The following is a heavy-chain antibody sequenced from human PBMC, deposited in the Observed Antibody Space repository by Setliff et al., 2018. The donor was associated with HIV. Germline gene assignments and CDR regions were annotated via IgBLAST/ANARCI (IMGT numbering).Heavy chain of an antibody. CDR2: IKNDGSDI. Sequence: GGSLRLSCADSGFTFTTYSMHWVRQVPGQGLVWVSGIKNDGSDIFYVDSVKGRFTISRDNAKNRLYLQMNSLRAEDTALYYCARGYYGPDSWSQGTLVTVSS. J-gene: IGHJ4*02. CDR3: ARGYYGPDS. D-gene: IGHD3-10*01. CDR1: GFTFTTYS. V-gene: IGHV3-74*01.